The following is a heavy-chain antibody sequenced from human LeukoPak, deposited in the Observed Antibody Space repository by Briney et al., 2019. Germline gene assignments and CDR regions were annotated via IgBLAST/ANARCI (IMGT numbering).Heavy chain of an antibody. V-gene: IGHV4-34*01. CDR2: INHGRST. CDR1: GGSFSGYY. J-gene: IGHJ4*02. Sequence: SETLSLTCAVSGGSFSGYYWSWIRQPPGKGLEWIGEINHGRSTNYNPSLKSRVTMSVDTSKNQFSLKLSSVTAADTAIYYCARGQFWSGYSIWGQGALVTVSS. D-gene: IGHD3-3*02. CDR3: ARGQFWSGYSI.